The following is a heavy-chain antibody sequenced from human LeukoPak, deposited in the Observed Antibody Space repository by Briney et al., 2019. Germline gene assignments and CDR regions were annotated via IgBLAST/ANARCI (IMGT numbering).Heavy chain of an antibody. Sequence: PGGSLRLSCAASGYSFTAYGMGWVRQAPGKGPEWVAAISFNTHYPDSVEGRFTISRDNSKNTLYLQMNNLRAEDTAVYYCVKGHTDYYFTIDSWGQGTLVTVSS. V-gene: IGHV3-23*01. CDR2: ISFNT. CDR3: VKGHTDYYFTIDS. CDR1: GYSFTAYG. J-gene: IGHJ4*02. D-gene: IGHD2/OR15-2a*01.